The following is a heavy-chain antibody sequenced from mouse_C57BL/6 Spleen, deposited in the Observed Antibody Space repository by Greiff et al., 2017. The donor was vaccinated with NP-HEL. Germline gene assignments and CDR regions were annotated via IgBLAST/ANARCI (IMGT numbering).Heavy chain of an antibody. J-gene: IGHJ3*01. CDR1: GYTFTDYY. CDR3: ASDSTPFAY. CDR2: INSNNGGT. Sequence: EVQLQQSGPELVKPGASVKIFCKASGYTFTDYYMNWVEQGHGKSLELIGDINSNNGGTCYNLKFKGKATLTVDKSSCTAYMELRSLKSEDSEVYYCASDSTPFAYWGQGTLVTVSA. D-gene: IGHD5-1*01. V-gene: IGHV1-26*01.